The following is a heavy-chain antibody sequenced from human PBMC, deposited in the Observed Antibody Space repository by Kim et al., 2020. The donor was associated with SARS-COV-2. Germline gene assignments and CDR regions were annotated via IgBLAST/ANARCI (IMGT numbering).Heavy chain of an antibody. CDR3: ASIEDYAANLRGA. CDR1: GGTFSSYS. CDR2: IIPVSVTT. Sequence: SVKVSCKASGGTFSSYSLSWVRQAPGQGLEWMGIIIPVSVTTIYAQDFQGRVTITADDSATIAYTELNSLTSDDTAVYYCASIEDYAANLRGAWGQEPW. V-gene: IGHV1-69*13. J-gene: IGHJ5*01. D-gene: IGHD4-17*01.